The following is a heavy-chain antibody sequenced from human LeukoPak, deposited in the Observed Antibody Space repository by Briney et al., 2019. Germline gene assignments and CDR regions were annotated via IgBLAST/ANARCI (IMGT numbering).Heavy chain of an antibody. J-gene: IGHJ4*02. CDR3: ARTTSSTSFNFDY. V-gene: IGHV2-70*11. CDR2: IDLDDDK. CDR1: GFSLSTSGVC. D-gene: IGHD2-2*01. Sequence: SGPALVKPTQTLTLTCAFSGFSLSTSGVCVSWSRQPPGEALEWLARIDLDDDKSYSTSLKTRLTISKDTSKNQVVLTMTNMDPVDTATYYCARTTSSTSFNFDYWGQGTLVTVSS.